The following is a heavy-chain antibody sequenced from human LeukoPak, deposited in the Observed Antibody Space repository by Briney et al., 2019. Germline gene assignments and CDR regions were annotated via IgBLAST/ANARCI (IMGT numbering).Heavy chain of an antibody. CDR2: INHDGSEK. CDR3: VGLGENY. J-gene: IGHJ4*02. CDR1: GFTFRRYW. Sequence: GGSLRLSCAASGFTFRRYWMSWARQGSGKGLEWGANINHDGSEKYYVDSVKGRFTISRDKAKNSLYLQMNSLRAEDTAVYYCVGLGENYWGQGTLVTVSS. D-gene: IGHD3-10*01. V-gene: IGHV3-7*02.